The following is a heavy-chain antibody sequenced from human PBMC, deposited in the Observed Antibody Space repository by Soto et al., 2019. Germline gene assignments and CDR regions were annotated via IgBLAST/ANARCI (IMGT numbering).Heavy chain of an antibody. J-gene: IGHJ6*02. D-gene: IGHD4-17*01. CDR2: INAGNGNT. Sequence: ASVKVSCKASGYTFTSYAMHWVRQAPGQRLEWMGWINAGNGNTKYSQKFQGRVTITRDTSASTAYMELSSLRSEDTAVYYCARMGTVTTALYYYYYGMDAWGQGTTVTV. CDR1: GYTFTSYA. V-gene: IGHV1-3*01. CDR3: ARMGTVTTALYYYYYGMDA.